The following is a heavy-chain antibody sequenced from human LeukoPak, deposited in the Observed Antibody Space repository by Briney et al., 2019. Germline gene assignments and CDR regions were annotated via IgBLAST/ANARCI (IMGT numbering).Heavy chain of an antibody. CDR2: IIPIFGIA. J-gene: IGHJ5*02. CDR3: ARVSDLDYYDSSGPNWFDP. CDR1: GGTFSSYA. D-gene: IGHD3-22*01. V-gene: IGHV1-69*04. Sequence: SVKVSCKASGGTFSSYAVSWVRQAPGQGLEWMGRIIPIFGIANYAQKFQGRVTITADKSTSTAYMELSSLRSEDTAVYYCARVSDLDYYDSSGPNWFDPWGQGTLVTVSS.